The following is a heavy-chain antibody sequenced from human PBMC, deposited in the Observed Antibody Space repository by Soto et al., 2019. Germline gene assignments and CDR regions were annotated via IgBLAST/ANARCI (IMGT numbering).Heavy chain of an antibody. Sequence: EVQLVESGGGLIQPGGSLRLSCAASGFTVSSSYMSWVRQAPGKGLEWVSVIYSGGVTFYADSVKGRFTISRDDSKNTLYLQINSLSAEDTAVYYCARDPQYGDYKFYCGQGTLVTVS. J-gene: IGHJ4*02. D-gene: IGHD4-17*01. CDR3: ARDPQYGDYKFY. CDR1: GFTVSSSY. CDR2: IYSGGVT. V-gene: IGHV3-53*01.